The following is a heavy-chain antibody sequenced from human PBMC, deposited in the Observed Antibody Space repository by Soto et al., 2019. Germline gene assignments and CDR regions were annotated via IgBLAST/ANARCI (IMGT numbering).Heavy chain of an antibody. J-gene: IGHJ6*02. Sequence: SETLSLTCTVSGGSISSSSYYWGWIRQPPGKGLEWIGSIYYSGSTYYNPSLKSRVTISVDTSKNQFSLKLSSVTAADTAVYYCARHMSVYATYYYYGMDVWCQGTTVNVSS. V-gene: IGHV4-39*01. CDR1: GGSISSSSYY. CDR3: ARHMSVYATYYYYGMDV. CDR2: IYYSGST. D-gene: IGHD2-8*01.